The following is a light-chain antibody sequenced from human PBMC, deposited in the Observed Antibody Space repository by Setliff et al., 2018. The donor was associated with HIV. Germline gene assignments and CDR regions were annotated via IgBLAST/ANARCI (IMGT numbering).Light chain of an antibody. CDR3: SSYTSSSTDV. V-gene: IGLV2-14*01. CDR1: SSDVGGYSF. Sequence: QSVLTQPASVSGSPGQSITISCTGTSSDVGGYSFVSWYRQHPGKAPKLLIFEVSTRPSGVSNRFSGSKSGNTASLTISGLQTEDEADYYCSSYTSSSTDVFGTGTKVTVL. J-gene: IGLJ1*01. CDR2: EVS.